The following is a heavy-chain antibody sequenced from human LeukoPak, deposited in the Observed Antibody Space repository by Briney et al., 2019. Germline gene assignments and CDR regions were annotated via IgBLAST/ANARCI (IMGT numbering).Heavy chain of an antibody. CDR1: GAPIRSGRNY. J-gene: IGHJ4*02. D-gene: IGHD5-18*01. CDR3: ARHVSGSAMMHYFDY. CDR2: IYYSGSS. V-gene: IGHV4-39*01. Sequence: SETLSLTCNVSGAPIRSGRNYWGWIRQSPGKGLEWIGSIYYSGSSSYNPSLQSRVSISVDTSKNHISLKVFSLTAADTALYYCARHVSGSAMMHYFDYWGQGNLVTVSS.